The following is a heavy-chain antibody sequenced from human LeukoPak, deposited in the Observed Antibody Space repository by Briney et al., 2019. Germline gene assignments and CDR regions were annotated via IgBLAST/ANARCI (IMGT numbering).Heavy chain of an antibody. CDR3: AIYGDYALPI. V-gene: IGHV4-34*01. CDR1: GGSFSGYY. CDR2: INHSGST. J-gene: IGHJ3*02. Sequence: PSETLSLTCIVYGGSFSGYYWSWIRLPPGKGLEWIGEINHSGSTNYNPSLKSRVTISLDTSKNQFSLNLSSVTAADTAVYYCAIYGDYALPIWGQGTMVTVSS. D-gene: IGHD4-17*01.